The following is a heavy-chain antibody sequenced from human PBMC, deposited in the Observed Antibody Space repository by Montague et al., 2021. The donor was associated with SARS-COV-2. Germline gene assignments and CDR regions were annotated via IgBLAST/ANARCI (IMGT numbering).Heavy chain of an antibody. V-gene: IGHV3-30*04. J-gene: IGHJ4*02. CDR1: GFTFSSHA. CDR3: ARDGPTRVYYFDY. D-gene: IGHD5-12*01. Sequence: SLRLSRAVSGFTFSSHAMHWVRQAPGKGLQWVAFISSDGGSRHFADSVKGRFTISRDHSKNTLYLQMNSLRPEDTAVYYCARDGPTRVYYFDYWGQGTLVSVSS. CDR2: ISSDGGSR.